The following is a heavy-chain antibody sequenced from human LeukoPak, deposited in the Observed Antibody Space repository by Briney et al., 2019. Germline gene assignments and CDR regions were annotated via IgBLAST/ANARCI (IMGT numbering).Heavy chain of an antibody. Sequence: SETLSLTCAVYGGSFSGYYWSWIRQPPGKGLEWIGEINHSGSTNYNPSLKSRVIISVDTSKNQFSLKLSSVTAADTAVYYCASSSYRSFYDSSGYYPFDCWGQGTLVTVSS. CDR1: GGSFSGYY. J-gene: IGHJ4*02. CDR3: ASSSYRSFYDSSGYYPFDC. V-gene: IGHV4-34*01. D-gene: IGHD3-22*01. CDR2: INHSGST.